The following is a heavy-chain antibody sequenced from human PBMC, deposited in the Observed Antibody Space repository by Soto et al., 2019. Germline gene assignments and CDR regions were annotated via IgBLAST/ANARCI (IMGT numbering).Heavy chain of an antibody. V-gene: IGHV1-18*01. Sequence: EASVKVSCKASGYTFTSYGISWVRQAPGQGLEWMGWISAYNGNTNYAQKLQGRVTMTTDTSTSTAYMELRSLRSDDTAVYYCARDRVRYFDYYYMDVWGKGTTVTVSS. CDR2: ISAYNGNT. D-gene: IGHD3-9*01. CDR3: ARDRVRYFDYYYMDV. CDR1: GYTFTSYG. J-gene: IGHJ6*03.